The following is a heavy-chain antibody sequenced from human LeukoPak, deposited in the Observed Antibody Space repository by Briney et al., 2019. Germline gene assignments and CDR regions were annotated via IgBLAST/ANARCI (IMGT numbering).Heavy chain of an antibody. CDR3: ARHVGQQLFYYYYGLDV. CDR2: MYHSGST. V-gene: IGHV4-39*01. D-gene: IGHD6-13*01. CDR1: GGSITSSDYH. Sequence: SETLSLTCTVSGGSITSSDYHWGWIRQPPGKGLEWIGSMYHSGSTYHNPSLKSRVTISADTSKNQFSLKLNSVTAADTAVYYCARHVGQQLFYYYYGLDVWGQGTTVSVSS. J-gene: IGHJ6*02.